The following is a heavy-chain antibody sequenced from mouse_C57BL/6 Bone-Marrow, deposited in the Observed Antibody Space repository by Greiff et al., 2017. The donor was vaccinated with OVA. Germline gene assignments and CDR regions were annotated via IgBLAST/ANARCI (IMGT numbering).Heavy chain of an antibody. D-gene: IGHD1-1*02. CDR3: ARGLSGY. Sequence: EVKLQESGPGLVKPSQSLSLTCSVTGYSITSGYYWNWIRQFPGNKLEWMGYISYDGSNNYNPSLKNRISITRDTSKNQFFLKLNSVTTEDTATYYCARGLSGYWGQGTTLTVSS. J-gene: IGHJ2*01. CDR2: ISYDGSN. V-gene: IGHV3-6*01. CDR1: GYSITSGYY.